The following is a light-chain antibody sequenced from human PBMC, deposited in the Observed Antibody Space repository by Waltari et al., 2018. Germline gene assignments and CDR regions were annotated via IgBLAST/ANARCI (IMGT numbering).Light chain of an antibody. J-gene: IGLJ2*01. V-gene: IGLV2-14*01. CDR3: SSYTTTSTLL. Sequence: QSALTQPASVCGSLGQSITISCTGTKSDVGGYQYVALYQKQPGQAPRLMIYEVNSRPSGISTRFSGSKSGNTASLTISDLQTEDEAHYYCSSYTTTSTLLFGGGTKVTVV. CDR2: EVN. CDR1: KSDVGGYQY.